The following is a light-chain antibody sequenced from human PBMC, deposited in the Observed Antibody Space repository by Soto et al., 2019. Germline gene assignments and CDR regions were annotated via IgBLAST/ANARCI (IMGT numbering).Light chain of an antibody. Sequence: QSVLTQPPSASGPPGQRVTISCSGSSCNVGSDTVNSFHQLPGTTPKILIYSNNQRPSGVPDRFSGSKSGTSASLAISGLQSDDEAEDYCAAWDDYLNGPAFGGGTKVTVL. CDR3: AAWDDYLNGPA. J-gene: IGLJ2*01. V-gene: IGLV1-44*01. CDR2: SNN. CDR1: SCNVGSDT.